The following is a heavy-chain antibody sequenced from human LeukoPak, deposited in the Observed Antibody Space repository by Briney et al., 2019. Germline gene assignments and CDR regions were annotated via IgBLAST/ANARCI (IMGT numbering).Heavy chain of an antibody. J-gene: IGHJ4*02. Sequence: SETLSLTCTVSGGSISSYYWSWIRQPPGKGLEWIGYIYYSGSTNYNPSLKSRVTISVDTSKNQFSLKLSSVTAADTAVYYCARASLPPELKGDIVVVPAATLYDYWGQGTLVTVSS. V-gene: IGHV4-59*12. CDR1: GGSISSYY. D-gene: IGHD2-2*01. CDR3: ARASLPPELKGDIVVVPAATLYDY. CDR2: IYYSGST.